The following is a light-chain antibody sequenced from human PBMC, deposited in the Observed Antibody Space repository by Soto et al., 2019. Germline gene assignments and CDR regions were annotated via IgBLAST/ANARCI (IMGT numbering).Light chain of an antibody. J-gene: IGKJ5*01. Sequence: EVVLTQSPATLSLSPVEGATSCCKFIHSIIISYLSWYPQRPGQAPRLLIYGASTRATCIPARFSGSGRGSGTDFTLTISSLQPEDFAVYYCQQDYNLPINFGQGTRLEIK. CDR3: QQDYNLPIN. CDR2: GAS. V-gene: IGKV3D-7*01. CDR1: HSIIISY.